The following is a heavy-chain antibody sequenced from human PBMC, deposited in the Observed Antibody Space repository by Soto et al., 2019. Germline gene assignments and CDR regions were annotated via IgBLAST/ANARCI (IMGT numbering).Heavy chain of an antibody. D-gene: IGHD2-8*01. CDR2: IYYTGST. V-gene: IGHV4-31*03. CDR1: GASIRSGGYC. CDR3: ARGLSRGMVYARLRWYYGMDV. J-gene: IGHJ6*02. Sequence: PSETLSLTCSVSGASIRSGGYCWSWLRQSPGKGLEWIGHIYYTGSTFYSPSLKSRLTISLDTSKNQFSLKLSSVTAADTAVYYCARGLSRGMVYARLRWYYGMDVWGQGTTVTVSS.